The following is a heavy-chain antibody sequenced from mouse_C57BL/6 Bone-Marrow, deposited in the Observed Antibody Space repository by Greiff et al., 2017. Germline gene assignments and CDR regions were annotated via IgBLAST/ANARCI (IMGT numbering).Heavy chain of an antibody. Sequence: QVQLQQSGAELARPGASVKLSCKASGYTFTSYGISWVKQRTGQGLEWIGEIYPRSGNTYYNEKFKGKATLTADKSSSTAYMELRSLTSEDSAVYFCARPYYYGSRWYVDVWGTGTTVTVSS. CDR3: ARPYYYGSRWYVDV. CDR2: IYPRSGNT. J-gene: IGHJ1*03. V-gene: IGHV1-81*01. D-gene: IGHD1-1*01. CDR1: GYTFTSYG.